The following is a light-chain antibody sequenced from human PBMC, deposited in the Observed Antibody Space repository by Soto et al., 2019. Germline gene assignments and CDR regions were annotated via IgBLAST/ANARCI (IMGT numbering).Light chain of an antibody. CDR2: KAS. J-gene: IGKJ3*01. Sequence: DIQMTQSPSTLSASVGDRVTITCRASQSIDDWLAWCQQKPGKAPNLLIYKASSLESGVPSRFSGSGSGTDFTLSISSLQPEDFATYYCQQTHSLPLSFGPGTKVDIK. CDR3: QQTHSLPLS. V-gene: IGKV1-5*03. CDR1: QSIDDW.